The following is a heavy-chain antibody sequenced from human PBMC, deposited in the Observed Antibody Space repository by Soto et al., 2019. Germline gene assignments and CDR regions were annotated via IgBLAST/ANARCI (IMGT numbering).Heavy chain of an antibody. Sequence: SETLSLTCGGYGGSFSGYYWSWIREPQGKGLEWMGEINHSGSTNYNPSLKSRVTISVDTPKNQFSLKLSSVTAADTAVYYCARGRSVVVVAATKPRGYGFDPWGQGTLVTVSS. CDR1: GGSFSGYY. CDR3: ARGRSVVVVAATKPRGYGFDP. CDR2: INHSGST. V-gene: IGHV4-34*01. D-gene: IGHD2-15*01. J-gene: IGHJ5*02.